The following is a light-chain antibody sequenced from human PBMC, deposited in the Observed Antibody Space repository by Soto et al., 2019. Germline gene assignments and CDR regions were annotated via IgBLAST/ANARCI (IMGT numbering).Light chain of an antibody. CDR2: RNN. V-gene: IGLV1-47*01. CDR1: SSNIGSNY. CDR3: AAWDDSLSGPNVV. Sequence: QSVLTQPPSSSGTPGQRVTISCSGSSSNIGSNYVYWYQQLPGTAPKLLIYRNNQRPSWVPDRFSGSKSGTSASLALSGLRSEDEADYYCAAWDDSLSGPNVVFGGGTKVTVL. J-gene: IGLJ2*01.